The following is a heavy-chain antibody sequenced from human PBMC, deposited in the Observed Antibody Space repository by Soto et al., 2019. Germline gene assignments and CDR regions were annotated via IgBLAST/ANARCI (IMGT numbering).Heavy chain of an antibody. CDR1: GFTFTSSA. D-gene: IGHD6-19*01. V-gene: IGHV1-58*01. CDR3: AADWGSGWYYFDY. J-gene: IGHJ4*02. Sequence: SVKVSCKASGFTFTSSAVQWVRQARGQRLEWIGWIVVGSGNTNYAQKFQERVTITRDMSTTTAYMELSSLRSEDTAVYYCAADWGSGWYYFDYWGQGTLVTVSS. CDR2: IVVGSGNT.